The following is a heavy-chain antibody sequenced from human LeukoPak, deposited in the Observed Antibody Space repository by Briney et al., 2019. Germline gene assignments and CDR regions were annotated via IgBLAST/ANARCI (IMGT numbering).Heavy chain of an antibody. D-gene: IGHD3-22*01. Sequence: GGSLRLSCAASGFTFSSYAMHWVRQAPGKGLEWVAVISYDGSNKYYADSVKGRFTISRDNSKNTLYLQMNSLRAEDTAVYYCARDPYDSSGYRIFDYWGQGTLVTVSS. CDR1: GFTFSSYA. CDR3: ARDPYDSSGYRIFDY. V-gene: IGHV3-30-3*01. CDR2: ISYDGSNK. J-gene: IGHJ4*02.